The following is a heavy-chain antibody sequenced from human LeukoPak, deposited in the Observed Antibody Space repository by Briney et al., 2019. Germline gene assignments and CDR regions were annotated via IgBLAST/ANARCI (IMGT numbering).Heavy chain of an antibody. V-gene: IGHV1-24*01. Sequence: ASVKVSCKVSGYTLTELSMHWVRQAPGKGLEWMGSFDPEDGETIYAQKFQGRVAMTEDTSTDTAYMELSSLRSEDTAVYYCATHKWELLPAQRRGYDYWGQGTLVTVSS. J-gene: IGHJ4*02. CDR2: FDPEDGET. D-gene: IGHD1-26*01. CDR1: GYTLTELS. CDR3: ATHKWELLPAQRRGYDY.